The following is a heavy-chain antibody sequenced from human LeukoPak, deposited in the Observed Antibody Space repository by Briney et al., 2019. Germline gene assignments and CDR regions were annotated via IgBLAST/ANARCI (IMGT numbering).Heavy chain of an antibody. CDR3: ARDRGYCSGGSCLSPYYYYYYMDV. CDR2: INPNSGGT. D-gene: IGHD2-15*01. J-gene: IGHJ6*03. CDR1: GYTFTGYY. V-gene: IGHV1-2*02. Sequence: ASVKVSCKASGYTFTGYYMHWVRQAPGQGLEWMGWINPNSGGTNYAQKFQGRVTMTRDTSISTAYMELSRLRSDDTAVYYCARDRGYCSGGSCLSPYYYYYYMDVWGKGTTVTVSS.